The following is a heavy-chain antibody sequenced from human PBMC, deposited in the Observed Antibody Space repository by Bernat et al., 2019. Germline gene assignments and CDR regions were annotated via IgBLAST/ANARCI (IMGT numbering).Heavy chain of an antibody. D-gene: IGHD1-26*01. Sequence: EVQLVESGGGLVKPGGSLRLSCAASGFTFSSYSMNWVRQAPGKGLEWVSSISSISSYIYYADSVKGRFTISRDNAKNSLYLQMNSLRAEDTAVYYCAREKVVGLFDYWGQGTLVTVSS. V-gene: IGHV3-21*01. CDR2: ISSISSYI. CDR3: AREKVVGLFDY. CDR1: GFTFSSYS. J-gene: IGHJ4*02.